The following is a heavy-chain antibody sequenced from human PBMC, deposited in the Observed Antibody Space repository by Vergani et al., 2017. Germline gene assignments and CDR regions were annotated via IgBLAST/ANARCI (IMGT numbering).Heavy chain of an antibody. CDR1: GGSISSYY. CDR3: ARERDTKAPRYMDV. Sequence: QVQLQESGPGLVKPSETLSLTCTVSGGSISSYYWSWIRQPPGKGLEWIGYIYYSGSTNYNPSLQSRVTISVDTSKNQFSLKLSSVTAADTAVYYCARERDTKAPRYMDVWGKGTTVTVSS. J-gene: IGHJ6*03. CDR2: IYYSGST. D-gene: IGHD2-8*01. V-gene: IGHV4-59*01.